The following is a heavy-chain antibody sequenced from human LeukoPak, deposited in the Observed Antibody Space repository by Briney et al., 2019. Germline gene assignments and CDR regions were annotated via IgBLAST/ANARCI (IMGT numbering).Heavy chain of an antibody. J-gene: IGHJ4*02. CDR3: AREPPGENFDY. CDR1: XXTFTXXX. V-gene: IGHV1-18*01. D-gene: IGHD1-1*01. CDR2: ISAYNGNT. Sequence: XVSCXAXXXTFTXXXXSWVRQAPGQGLEWMGWISAYNGNTNYAQKLQGRVTMTTDTSTSTAYMELRSLRSDDTAVYYCAREPPGENFDYWGQGTLVTVSS.